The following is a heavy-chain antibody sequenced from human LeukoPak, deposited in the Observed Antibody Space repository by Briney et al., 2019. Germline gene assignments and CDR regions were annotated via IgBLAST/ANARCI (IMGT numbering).Heavy chain of an antibody. V-gene: IGHV3-9*01. CDR1: GFTFDDYA. D-gene: IGHD6-13*01. CDR2: ISWKRDSI. Sequence: GGSLRLSCVASGFTFDDYAMHWVRQAPGEGLEWVSGISWKRDSIDYGDSVKGRFAISSNNANSPLYLQMPELRAEDTALYCCAKVRVSCRWQIDYWGQGTLVTVSS. J-gene: IGHJ4*02. CDR3: AKVRVSCRWQIDY.